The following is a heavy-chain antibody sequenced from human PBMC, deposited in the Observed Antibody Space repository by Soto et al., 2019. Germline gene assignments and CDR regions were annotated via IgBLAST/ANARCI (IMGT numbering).Heavy chain of an antibody. Sequence: PSETLSLTCTVSGGSISSSSYYWGWIRQPPGKGLEWIGSIYYSGSTYYNPSLKSRVTISVDTSKNQFSLKLSSVTAADTAVYYCARHSIAAAVYWGQGTLVTVSS. J-gene: IGHJ4*02. CDR1: GGSISSSSYY. V-gene: IGHV4-39*01. CDR3: ARHSIAAAVY. CDR2: IYYSGST. D-gene: IGHD6-13*01.